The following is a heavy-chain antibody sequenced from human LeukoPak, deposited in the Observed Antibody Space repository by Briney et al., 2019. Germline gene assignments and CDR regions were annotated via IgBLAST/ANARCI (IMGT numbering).Heavy chain of an antibody. CDR1: GGSFSGYY. Sequence: SETLSLTCAVYGGSFSGYYWSWIRQPPGKGLEWIGEINHSGSTNYNPSLKSRGTVSLDTSKNQFSLRLSSVTVADTAVYYCARAIASSGSRLFDYWGQGTLVTVSS. V-gene: IGHV4-34*01. J-gene: IGHJ4*02. CDR2: INHSGST. CDR3: ARAIASSGSRLFDY. D-gene: IGHD3-10*01.